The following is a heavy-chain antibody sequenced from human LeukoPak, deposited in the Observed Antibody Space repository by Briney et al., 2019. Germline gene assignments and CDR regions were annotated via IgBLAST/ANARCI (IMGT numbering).Heavy chain of an antibody. Sequence: GGSLRLSCAASGFTFTNAWMNWVRQAPGKGLEWVGRIKSKADGETIDYAAPVKGRFTFSRDDSKNMLYLQMNSLKSEDTAIYYCSTLTSRGLSDSWGQGTLVTVSS. CDR1: GFTFTNAW. D-gene: IGHD1-20*01. CDR2: IKSKADGETI. V-gene: IGHV3-15*07. J-gene: IGHJ4*02. CDR3: STLTSRGLSDS.